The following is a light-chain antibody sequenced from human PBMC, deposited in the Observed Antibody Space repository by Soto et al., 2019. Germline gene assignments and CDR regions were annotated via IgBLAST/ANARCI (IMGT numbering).Light chain of an antibody. CDR3: QQYNSYSQT. J-gene: IGKJ1*01. CDR2: DAS. CDR1: QRISNW. Sequence: DIQMTQSPSTLSASVGDRVTITCRASQRISNWVAWYQQKPGKAPKLLIYDASNLESGVPSRFSGSASGAEFTLTISSLQPDDFATYYCQQYNSYSQTFGQGTKV. V-gene: IGKV1-5*01.